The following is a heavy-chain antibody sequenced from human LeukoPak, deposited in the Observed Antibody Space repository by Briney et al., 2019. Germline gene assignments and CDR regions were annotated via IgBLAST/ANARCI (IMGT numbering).Heavy chain of an antibody. J-gene: IGHJ4*02. CDR3: ARGRRYYYDSSGYYFDY. V-gene: IGHV3-21*01. CDR1: GFTFSRYS. D-gene: IGHD3-22*01. Sequence: PGGSLRLSCLASGFTFSRYSMLWLRQAPGKGLEWAACISGSATDKPYIDSVKGRFTISRYTGKNSLYLQMNSLRAEDTAVYYCARGRRYYYDSSGYYFDYWGQGTLVTVSS. CDR2: ISGSATDK.